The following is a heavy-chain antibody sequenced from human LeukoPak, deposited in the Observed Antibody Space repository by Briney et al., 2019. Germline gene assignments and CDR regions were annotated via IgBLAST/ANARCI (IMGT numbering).Heavy chain of an antibody. J-gene: IGHJ2*01. Sequence: GGSLRLSCAASGFTFSSYGMHWVRQAPGKGLEWVAFIRYDGSNKYYADSVKGRFTISRDNSKNTLYLQMNSLRAEDTAVHYCAKEEVVPAAYWYFDLWGRGTLVTVSS. CDR2: IRYDGSNK. CDR1: GFTFSSYG. CDR3: AKEEVVPAAYWYFDL. V-gene: IGHV3-30*02. D-gene: IGHD2-2*01.